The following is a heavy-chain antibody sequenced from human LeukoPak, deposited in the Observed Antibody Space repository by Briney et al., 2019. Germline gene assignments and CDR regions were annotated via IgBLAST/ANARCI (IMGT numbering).Heavy chain of an antibody. V-gene: IGHV3-30*02. Sequence: PGGSLRLSCAAPGFTFSTYGMHWVRQAPGKGLEWVAYIRYDGSNKYYADSVKGRFTISRDTSKNTLYLQMDSLRPEDTAVYYCAKDSTTGTTTAIDYWGQGTLVTVSS. CDR2: IRYDGSNK. D-gene: IGHD1-1*01. J-gene: IGHJ4*02. CDR3: AKDSTTGTTTAIDY. CDR1: GFTFSTYG.